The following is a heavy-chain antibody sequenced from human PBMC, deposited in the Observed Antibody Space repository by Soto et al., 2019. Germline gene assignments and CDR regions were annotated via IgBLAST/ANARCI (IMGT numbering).Heavy chain of an antibody. CDR3: ARVGGDSGYDSNYYYYYMDV. V-gene: IGHV4-59*01. J-gene: IGHJ6*03. CDR1: GGSISSYY. Sequence: SETLSLTCTVSGGSISSYYWSWIRQPPGKGLEWIGYIYYSGSTNYNPSLKSRVTISVDTSKNQFSLKLSSVTAADTAVYYCARVGGDSGYDSNYYYYYMDVWGKGTTVTVSS. CDR2: IYYSGST. D-gene: IGHD5-12*01.